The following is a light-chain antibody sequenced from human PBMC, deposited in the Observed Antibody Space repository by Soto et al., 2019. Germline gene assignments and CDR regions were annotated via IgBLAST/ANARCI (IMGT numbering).Light chain of an antibody. CDR3: QQYNNWPRT. V-gene: IGKV3-15*01. Sequence: EIVMTQSPATLSVSPGVRATLSCRASQSVSTNLAWYQQKPGQFPRVLIYGASTRATEIPARFSGSGSGTEVTLTIDSLQSEDFAFYYCQQYNNWPRTFGQGTKVDIK. J-gene: IGKJ1*01. CDR2: GAS. CDR1: QSVSTN.